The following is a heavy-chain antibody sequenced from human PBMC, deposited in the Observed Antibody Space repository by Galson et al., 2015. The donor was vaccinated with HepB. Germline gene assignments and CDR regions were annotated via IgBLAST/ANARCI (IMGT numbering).Heavy chain of an antibody. CDR2: ISPYNGNT. CDR3: ARDPATNYESSGYPPSYHFDH. CDR1: GYSFTNYG. J-gene: IGHJ4*02. Sequence: SVKVSCKASGYSFTNYGISWVRQAPGQGFEWMGWISPYNGNTNYAQNLQGRVTMTTETSTSTAYMDLRSLRSDDTAVYYCARDPATNYESSGYPPSYHFDHWGQGTLVTVSS. V-gene: IGHV1-18*01. D-gene: IGHD3-22*01.